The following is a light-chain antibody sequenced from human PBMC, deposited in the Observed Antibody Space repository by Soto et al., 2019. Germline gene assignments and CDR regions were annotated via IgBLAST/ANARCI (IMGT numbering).Light chain of an antibody. Sequence: QSALTQPPSASGSPGQSVTISCTGTSSDVGGYNYVSWYQQHPGKAPKLMIYEVSKRPSGVPDRFSGSKSGNTASLTVSGRQAEEEADYYCSSYAGSNVVFGGGTKLTVL. V-gene: IGLV2-8*01. J-gene: IGLJ2*01. CDR2: EVS. CDR1: SSDVGGYNY. CDR3: SSYAGSNVV.